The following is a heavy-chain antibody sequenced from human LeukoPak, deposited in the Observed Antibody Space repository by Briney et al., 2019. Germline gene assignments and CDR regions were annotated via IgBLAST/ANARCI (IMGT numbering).Heavy chain of an antibody. J-gene: IGHJ5*02. V-gene: IGHV5-51*01. CDR2: MYPGDSDT. Sequence: GESLKISRKGSGCSFTTYWIGWVRQMPGKGLEWMGIMYPGDSDTRYSPSFQGQVTISADKSISTAYLQWSSLKASDTAMYYCARALGYCSSTSCYNHWFDPWGQGTLVTVSS. CDR1: GCSFTTYW. CDR3: ARALGYCSSTSCYNHWFDP. D-gene: IGHD2-2*02.